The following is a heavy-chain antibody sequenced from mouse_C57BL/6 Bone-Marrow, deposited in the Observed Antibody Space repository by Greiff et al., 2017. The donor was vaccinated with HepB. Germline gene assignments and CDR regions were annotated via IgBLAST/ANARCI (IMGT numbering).Heavy chain of an antibody. CDR3: APLLWYPMDY. V-gene: IGHV1-7*01. Sequence: VMLVESGAELAKPGASVKLSCKASGYTFTSYWMHWVKQRPGQGLEWIGYINPSSGYTKYNQKFKDKATLTADKSSSTAYMELRSLTSEDSAVYFCAPLLWYPMDYWGQGTSVTVSS. D-gene: IGHD2-1*01. J-gene: IGHJ4*01. CDR1: GYTFTSYW. CDR2: INPSSGYT.